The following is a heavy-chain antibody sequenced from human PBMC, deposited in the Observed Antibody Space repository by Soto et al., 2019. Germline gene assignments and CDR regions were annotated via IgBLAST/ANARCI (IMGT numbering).Heavy chain of an antibody. CDR1: GGSISSYY. CDR3: ARTTTVTTVNDVFDI. CDR2: ISYSGST. J-gene: IGHJ3*02. Sequence: QVQLQESGPGLVKPSETLSLTCTVSGGSISSYYWTWIRQPPGKGLEWIGYISYSGSTNYNPSLKSRVTISLDTSKDQFSLKLGSVTAADTAVYFCARTTTVTTVNDVFDIWGQGTMVTVSS. V-gene: IGHV4-59*08. D-gene: IGHD4-17*01.